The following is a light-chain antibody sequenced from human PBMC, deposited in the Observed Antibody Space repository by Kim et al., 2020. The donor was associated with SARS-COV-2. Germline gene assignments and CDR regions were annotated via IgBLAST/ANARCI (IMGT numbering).Light chain of an antibody. CDR2: EDY. CDR3: QSYDSSTWV. V-gene: IGLV6-57*04. Sequence: NFMLTQPHSVSESPGKTVTIYCTRTSGTIATNYVQWYQQRPGRAPTTVIYEDYQRPSGVPDRFSASIDISSNSASLTISGLKTEDEADYYCQSYDSSTWVFGGGTQLTVL. CDR1: SGTIATNY. J-gene: IGLJ3*02.